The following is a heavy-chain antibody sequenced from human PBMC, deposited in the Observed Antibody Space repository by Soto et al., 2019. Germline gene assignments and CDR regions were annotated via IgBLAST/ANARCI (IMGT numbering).Heavy chain of an antibody. J-gene: IGHJ5*02. CDR3: ARVTPMVRGVIDNWFDP. CDR2: IIPMYGPA. Sequence: ASVKVSCKASGGTFSSYAIHWVRQAPGQGLEWMGGIIPMYGPAKYAQRFQGRVTITADESTTTVYMELTSLTSQDTAVYYCARVTPMVRGVIDNWFDPWGHGTLVTVSS. V-gene: IGHV1-69*13. D-gene: IGHD3-10*01. CDR1: GGTFSSYA.